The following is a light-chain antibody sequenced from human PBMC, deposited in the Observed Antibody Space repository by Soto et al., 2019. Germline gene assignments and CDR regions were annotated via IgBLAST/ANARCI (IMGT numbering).Light chain of an antibody. CDR3: QQTSSAPRT. V-gene: IGKV1-39*01. CDR1: QSISNY. Sequence: DIQMTQSPSSLSASVGDRVTITCRASQSISNYLNWHQQKPGKAPKLLIYGASDLQSGVPSRFSGSGSGTDFTLTISSLQPEDFATYYCQQTSSAPRTFGQGTKVEIK. J-gene: IGKJ1*01. CDR2: GAS.